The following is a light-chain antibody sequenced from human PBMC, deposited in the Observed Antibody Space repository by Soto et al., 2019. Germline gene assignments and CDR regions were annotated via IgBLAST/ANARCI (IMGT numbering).Light chain of an antibody. J-gene: IGKJ1*01. V-gene: IGKV1-33*01. CDR1: QDIKNY. CDR3: QHYDDLPWT. Sequence: DIQMTQSPSSLSASVGDRVTITCQASQDIKNYLNWYQQKPGKAPKLLIYHASILETGVPSRFSGSGSGTHFTFTISSLQPEDISTYYCQHYDDLPWTFGQGTTVEIK. CDR2: HAS.